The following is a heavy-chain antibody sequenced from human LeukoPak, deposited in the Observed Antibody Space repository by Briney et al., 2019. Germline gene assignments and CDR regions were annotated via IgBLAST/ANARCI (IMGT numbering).Heavy chain of an antibody. CDR1: GGTFHTYA. CDR3: ARLWGSFYGARNPAGN. V-gene: IGHV1-69*01. J-gene: IGHJ4*02. Sequence: GASVKVSCQTAGGTFHTYAISWFRQAPGQGLEWVGGIIPIFDSKNYAAHFQNRLTVTADESTNTAYMELRGLMSEDTAMYYCARLWGSFYGARNPAGNWGQGTLVIVSS. CDR2: IIPIFDSK. D-gene: IGHD4-17*01.